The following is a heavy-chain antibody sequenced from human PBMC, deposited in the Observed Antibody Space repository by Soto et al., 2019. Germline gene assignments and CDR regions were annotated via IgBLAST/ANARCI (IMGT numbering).Heavy chain of an antibody. Sequence: GGSLRLSCAVSGFTFRSSPMSWVRRAPGKGLEWVSGINGGDDSEHYVDSVRGRFTIIRDNSKNLLLLQMNSLRVEDTAIYYCTKEGTSGLYYFDYWGQGTLVTVSS. J-gene: IGHJ4*02. CDR3: TKEGTSGLYYFDY. D-gene: IGHD6-19*01. CDR1: GFTFRSSP. V-gene: IGHV3-23*01. CDR2: INGGDDSE.